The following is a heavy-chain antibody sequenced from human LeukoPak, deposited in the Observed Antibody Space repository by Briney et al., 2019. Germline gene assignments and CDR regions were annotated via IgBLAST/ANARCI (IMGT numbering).Heavy chain of an antibody. CDR2: INPNSGGT. Sequence: ASVKVSCKASGYTFTGYYMHWVRQAPGQGLEWMGWINPNSGGTNYAQKFQGWVTMTRDTPISTAYMELSRLRSDDTAVYYCARHSRDWNDHLFDYWGQGTLVTVSS. J-gene: IGHJ4*02. D-gene: IGHD1-1*01. CDR1: GYTFTGYY. CDR3: ARHSRDWNDHLFDY. V-gene: IGHV1-2*04.